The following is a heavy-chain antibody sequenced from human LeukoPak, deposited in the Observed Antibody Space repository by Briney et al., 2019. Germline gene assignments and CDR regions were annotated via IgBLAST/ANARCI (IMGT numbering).Heavy chain of an antibody. CDR3: ARGRGYSYGYFDY. CDR2: ITSNSGII. Sequence: GGSLRLSCEASGFTFSTYGMNWVRQAPGKGLEWISYITSNSGIIHYADSVKGRFTISRDNSKNTLYLQMNSLRAEDTAVYYCARGRGYSYGYFDYWGQGTLVTVSS. J-gene: IGHJ4*02. V-gene: IGHV3-48*01. D-gene: IGHD5-18*01. CDR1: GFTFSTYG.